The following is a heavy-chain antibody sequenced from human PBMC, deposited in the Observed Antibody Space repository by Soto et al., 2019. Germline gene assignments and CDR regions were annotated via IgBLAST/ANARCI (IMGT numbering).Heavy chain of an antibody. V-gene: IGHV3-23*01. CDR2: IRGSGDDT. D-gene: IGHD3-10*01. CDR1: GFTFSNYA. J-gene: IGHJ5*02. CDR3: ARGSYYGSGRYDWFDP. Sequence: EVQLLESGGGLGQPGGSLRLSCAASGFTFSNYAIHWVRQAPGKGLEWVSSIRGSGDDTHYADSVKGRLSISRDNSKNTVYVQMNSLRAEDTAVYYCARGSYYGSGRYDWFDPWGQGTLVTVSS.